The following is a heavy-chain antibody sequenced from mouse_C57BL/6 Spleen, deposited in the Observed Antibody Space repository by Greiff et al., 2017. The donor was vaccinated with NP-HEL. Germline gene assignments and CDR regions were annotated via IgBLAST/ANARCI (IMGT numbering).Heavy chain of an antibody. J-gene: IGHJ3*01. CDR1: GYAFSSYW. Sequence: QVQLQQSGAELVKPGASVKISCKASGYAFSSYWMNWVKQRPGKGLERIGQIYPGDGDTNYNGKFKGKATLTADKSSSTAYMQLSSLTSEDSAVYFCARRGANWAPFAYWGQGTLVTVSA. D-gene: IGHD4-1*01. CDR2: IYPGDGDT. V-gene: IGHV1-80*01. CDR3: ARRGANWAPFAY.